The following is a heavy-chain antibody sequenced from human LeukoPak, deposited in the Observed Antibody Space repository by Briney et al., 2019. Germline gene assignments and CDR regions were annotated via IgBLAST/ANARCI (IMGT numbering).Heavy chain of an antibody. Sequence: PSQTLSLTCTVSGGSISSGGYYWSWIRQHPGKGLEWIGYIYYSGSTYYNPSLKSRVTISVDRSKNQFSLKLSSVTAADTAVYYCARGRATYYDSSGYYFDAFDIWGQGTMVTVSS. CDR2: IYYSGST. CDR1: GGSISSGGYY. D-gene: IGHD3-22*01. V-gene: IGHV4-31*03. CDR3: ARGRATYYDSSGYYFDAFDI. J-gene: IGHJ3*02.